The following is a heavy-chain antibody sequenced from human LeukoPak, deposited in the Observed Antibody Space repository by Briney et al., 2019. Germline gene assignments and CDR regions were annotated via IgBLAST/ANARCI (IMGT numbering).Heavy chain of an antibody. Sequence: ASVKVSCKASGYTFTGYYFHWVRQAPGQGLEWMGWINPNTAGTNYAQKFLGRVTLTWDTSISTVYMELNRLTSDDTAVYFCATSAGDYKAGYYYYLGVWGKGTSVTVSS. V-gene: IGHV1-2*02. J-gene: IGHJ6*03. CDR3: ATSAGDYKAGYYYYLGV. CDR1: GYTFTGYY. D-gene: IGHD4-17*01. CDR2: INPNTAGT.